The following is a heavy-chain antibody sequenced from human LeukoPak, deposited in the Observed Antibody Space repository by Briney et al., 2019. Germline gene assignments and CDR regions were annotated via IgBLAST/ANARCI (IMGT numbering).Heavy chain of an antibody. CDR2: IYYSGST. Sequence: SETLSLTCTVSGGSISSYYWSWIRQPLGKGLEWIGYIYYSGSTNYNPSLKSRVTISVDTSKNQFSLKLSSVTAADTAVYYCARDLGKRYCSGGSCYSTHYYYYMDVWGKGTTVTVSS. D-gene: IGHD2-15*01. V-gene: IGHV4-59*01. CDR3: ARDLGKRYCSGGSCYSTHYYYYMDV. J-gene: IGHJ6*03. CDR1: GGSISSYY.